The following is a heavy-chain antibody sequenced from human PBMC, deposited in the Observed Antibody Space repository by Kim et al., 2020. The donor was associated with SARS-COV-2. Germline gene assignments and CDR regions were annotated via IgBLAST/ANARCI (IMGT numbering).Heavy chain of an antibody. Sequence: ASVKVSCKASGYTFTSYGISWVRQAPGQGLEWMGWISAYNGNTNYAQKLQGRVTMTTDTSTSTAYMELRSLRSDDTAVYYCARVPLPSGIQLWYPLCPFEYWGQGTLVTVSS. J-gene: IGHJ4*02. CDR2: ISAYNGNT. D-gene: IGHD5-18*01. CDR3: ARVPLPSGIQLWYPLCPFEY. V-gene: IGHV1-18*01. CDR1: GYTFTSYG.